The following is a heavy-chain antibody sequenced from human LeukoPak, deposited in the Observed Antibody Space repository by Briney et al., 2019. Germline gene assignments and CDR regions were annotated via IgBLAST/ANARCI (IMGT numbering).Heavy chain of an antibody. Sequence: GGSLRLSCAASGFTFSSYSMNWVRQAPGKGLEWVSSISSSSSHIYYADSVKVRFTISRDNAKNSLYLQMNSLRAEDTAVYYCARVDTATFDYWGQGTLVTVSS. CDR3: ARVDTATFDY. J-gene: IGHJ4*02. CDR2: ISSSSSHI. CDR1: GFTFSSYS. D-gene: IGHD5-18*01. V-gene: IGHV3-21*01.